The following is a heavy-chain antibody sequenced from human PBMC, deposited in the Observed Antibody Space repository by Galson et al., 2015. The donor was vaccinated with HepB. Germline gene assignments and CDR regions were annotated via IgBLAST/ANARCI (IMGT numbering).Heavy chain of an antibody. CDR1: GYTFSSYV. CDR2: INTDTGDP. CDR3: ARVVYFGPGTGYYFDS. Sequence: SVKVSCKASGYTFSSYVLNWVRQAPGQGLEWMGWINTDTGDPTYAQDFTGRFVYSLDTTVDMAYLQISGLKAEDTAVSYCARVVYFGPGTGYYFDSWGQGTLVTVSS. J-gene: IGHJ4*01. V-gene: IGHV7-4-1*01. D-gene: IGHD3-10*01.